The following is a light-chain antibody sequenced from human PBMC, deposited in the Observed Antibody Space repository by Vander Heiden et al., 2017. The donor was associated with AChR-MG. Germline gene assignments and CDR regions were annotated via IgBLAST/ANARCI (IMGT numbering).Light chain of an antibody. V-gene: IGLV1-44*01. CDR1: TSNIGRNP. CDR2: SNN. Sequence: QSALTQPPSASGTPGQRVTISCSGSTSNIGRNPVTWYRQLPGTAPDLLIYSNNQRPSGVPDRFSGSKSGTSASLAISGLQSDDEADYYCAAWDDSLNALLFGGGTKLTAL. CDR3: AAWDDSLNALL. J-gene: IGLJ3*02.